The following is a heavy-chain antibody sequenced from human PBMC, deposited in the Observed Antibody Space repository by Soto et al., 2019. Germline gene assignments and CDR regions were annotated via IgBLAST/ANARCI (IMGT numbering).Heavy chain of an antibody. D-gene: IGHD1-1*01. V-gene: IGHV1-69*13. J-gene: IGHJ4*02. Sequence: ASVKVSCKASGGTFSSYAISWVRQAPGQGLEWMGGIIPIFGTANYAQKFQGRVTISADESTSTAYMEMSSLTSEDTAVYYCARPRTVATTKGYDYWGQGTLVTVSS. CDR1: GGTFSSYA. CDR3: ARPRTVATTKGYDY. CDR2: IIPIFGTA.